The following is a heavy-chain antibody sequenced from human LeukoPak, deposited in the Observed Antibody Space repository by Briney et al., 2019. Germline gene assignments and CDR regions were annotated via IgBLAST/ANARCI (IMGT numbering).Heavy chain of an antibody. CDR2: IKEDGSEK. Sequence: PGGSLRLSCAASRFTFSSYWMSWVRQAPGKGLEWVANIKEDGSEKYYVDSVKGRFTISRDNAKNSLYLQMNSLRAEDTAVYYCAKHYDFWSGYGSNWFDPWGQGILVTVSS. D-gene: IGHD3-3*01. CDR1: RFTFSSYW. J-gene: IGHJ5*02. V-gene: IGHV3-7*01. CDR3: AKHYDFWSGYGSNWFDP.